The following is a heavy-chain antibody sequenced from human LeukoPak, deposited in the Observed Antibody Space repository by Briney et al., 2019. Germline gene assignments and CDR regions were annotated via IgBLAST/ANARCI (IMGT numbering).Heavy chain of an antibody. J-gene: IGHJ3*02. D-gene: IGHD3-9*01. CDR3: ASADYDMAFDI. Sequence: SETLSLTCTVSGGSISSGGYYWSWIRQHPGKGLEWIGYFYYSGSTDYNPSLKSRFTMSVDTSKNQFSLKLSSVTAADTAVYYCASADYDMAFDIWGRGTMVTVSS. CDR1: GGSISSGGYY. CDR2: FYYSGST. V-gene: IGHV4-31*03.